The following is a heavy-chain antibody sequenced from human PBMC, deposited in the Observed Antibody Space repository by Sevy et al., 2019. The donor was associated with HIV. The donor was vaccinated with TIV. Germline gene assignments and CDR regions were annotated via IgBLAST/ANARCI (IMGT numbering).Heavy chain of an antibody. CDR2: ITVVFGTT. CDR1: GGIFRSNA. D-gene: IGHD3-10*01. Sequence: ASVKVSCKASGGIFRSNAISWVRQAPGQGLEWMGGITVVFGTTNYAQKFQGRVTVTADEARCTAYMELSSLGSEDTAVYYCAREKYYYVSGSFDYWGQGTQVTVSS. V-gene: IGHV1-69*13. J-gene: IGHJ4*01. CDR3: AREKYYYVSGSFDY.